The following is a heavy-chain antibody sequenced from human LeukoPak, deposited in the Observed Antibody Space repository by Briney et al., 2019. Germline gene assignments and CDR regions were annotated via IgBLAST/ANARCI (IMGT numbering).Heavy chain of an antibody. J-gene: IGHJ5*02. CDR3: ARTVSYYDFWSGYDNWFDP. Sequence: SVKVSCKASGGTFSSYAISWVRQAPGQELEWMVGIIPIFSTANYAQKFQGRVTITADESTSTAYMELSSLRSEDTAVYYCARTVSYYDFWSGYDNWFDPWGQGTLVTVSS. CDR1: GGTFSSYA. D-gene: IGHD3-3*01. V-gene: IGHV1-69*13. CDR2: IIPIFSTA.